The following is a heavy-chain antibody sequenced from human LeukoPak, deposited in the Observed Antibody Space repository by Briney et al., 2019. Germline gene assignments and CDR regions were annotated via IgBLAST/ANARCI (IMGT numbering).Heavy chain of an antibody. J-gene: IGHJ4*02. CDR1: GFTFSSYA. CDR2: ISYDGSNK. D-gene: IGHD3-10*01. CDR3: AAPLWFGESSFDY. Sequence: GGSLKLSCAASGFTFSSYAMHWVRQAPGKGLEWVAVISYDGSNKYYADSVKGRFAISRDNSKNTLYLQMNSLRAEDTAVYYCAAPLWFGESSFDYWGQGTLVTVSS. V-gene: IGHV3-30*09.